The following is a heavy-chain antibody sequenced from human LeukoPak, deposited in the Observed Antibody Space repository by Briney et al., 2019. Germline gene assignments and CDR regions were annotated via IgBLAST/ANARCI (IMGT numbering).Heavy chain of an antibody. V-gene: IGHV3-74*01. J-gene: IGHJ4*02. CDR3: ARGLYTGSPNFGF. Sequence: GGSLRLSCAASGFTFSNYWMHWVRQAPGKGLVWVSRINPDGTITTYADSVKGRFTISRDNAKNTLFLQMNSLRAEDTAVYYCARGLYTGSPNFGFWGRGTLVTVSS. D-gene: IGHD1-26*01. CDR1: GFTFSNYW. CDR2: INPDGTIT.